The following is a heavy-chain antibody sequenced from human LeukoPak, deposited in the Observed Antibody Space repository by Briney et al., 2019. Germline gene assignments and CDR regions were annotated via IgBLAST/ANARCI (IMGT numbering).Heavy chain of an antibody. Sequence: SETLSLTCAVYGGSFSGYYWSWIRQPPGKGLEWIGSIYYSGSTYYNPSLKSRVTISVDTSKNQFSLKLSSVTAADTAVYYCAREDAGWFDPWGQGTLVTVSS. CDR1: GGSFSGYY. CDR3: AREDAGWFDP. CDR2: IYYSGST. J-gene: IGHJ5*02. V-gene: IGHV4-34*01.